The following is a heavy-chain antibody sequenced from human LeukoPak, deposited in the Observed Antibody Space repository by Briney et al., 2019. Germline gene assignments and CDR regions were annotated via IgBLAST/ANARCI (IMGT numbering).Heavy chain of an antibody. CDR1: GFTFSNYE. D-gene: IGHD2-15*01. CDR2: ISSSGSTT. V-gene: IGHV3-48*03. Sequence: GRSLRLSCAASGFTFSNYEMNWVRQAPGKGLEWVSYISSSGSTTYYADSVKGRFTISRDNAKNSLYLQMNSLRAEDTAVYYCARGYCSGGSCYFDYWGQGTLVTVSS. CDR3: ARGYCSGGSCYFDY. J-gene: IGHJ4*02.